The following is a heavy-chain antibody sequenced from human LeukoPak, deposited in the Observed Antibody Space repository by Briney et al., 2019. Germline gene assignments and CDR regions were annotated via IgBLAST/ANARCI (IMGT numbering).Heavy chain of an antibody. J-gene: IGHJ6*03. D-gene: IGHD1-7*01. V-gene: IGHV3-48*01. CDR2: ISSSSSTI. CDR3: ARGLASLYNWNFACMDV. CDR1: GFTFSNYN. Sequence: GGSLRLSCAASGFTFSNYNMNWVRQAPGKGLEWVSYISSSSSTIYYADSLKGRFTISRDNAKNSLYLQMNSLRAEDTAVYHCARGLASLYNWNFACMDVWGKGTTVTVSS.